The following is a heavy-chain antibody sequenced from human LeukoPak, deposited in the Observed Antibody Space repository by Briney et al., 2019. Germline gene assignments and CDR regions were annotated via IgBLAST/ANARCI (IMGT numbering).Heavy chain of an antibody. D-gene: IGHD3-10*01. Sequence: SETLSLTCTVSGGSISSYHWSWIRQPAGKGLEWIGRIDTSGSTNYNPSLKSRVTISVDKSKNQFSLKLSSVTAADTAVYYCARDYYGSGSYDYWGQGTLVTVSS. CDR1: GGSISSYH. J-gene: IGHJ4*02. CDR2: IDTSGST. V-gene: IGHV4-4*07. CDR3: ARDYYGSGSYDY.